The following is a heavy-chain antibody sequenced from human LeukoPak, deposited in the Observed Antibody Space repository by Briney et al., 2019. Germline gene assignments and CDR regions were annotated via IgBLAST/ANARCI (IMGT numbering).Heavy chain of an antibody. V-gene: IGHV1-2*02. CDR3: AKALSQDLINWFDP. CDR1: GYIFTGHH. CDR2: INPHSGDT. D-gene: IGHD2-15*01. J-gene: IGHJ5*02. Sequence: ASVKVSCKTTGYIFTGHHVHWVRQAPGQGLEWLGWINPHSGDTNCAQAFQGRVAMTRDTSINTAYMELSRLTSDDTAVYYCAKALSQDLINWFDPWGQGTLVTVSS.